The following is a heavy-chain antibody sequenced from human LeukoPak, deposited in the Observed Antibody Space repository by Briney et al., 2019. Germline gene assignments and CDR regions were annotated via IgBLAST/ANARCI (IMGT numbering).Heavy chain of an antibody. V-gene: IGHV3-48*03. CDR1: GFSFRSFE. CDR2: ISSSGDTI. Sequence: GGSLRLSCAAFGFSFRSFEMNWVRQAPGKGLEWISYISSSGDTIYYADSVKGRFTISRDNAKNSLSLQMDGLRADDTAVYFCVRTARLADSWGQGTLVTVSS. CDR3: VRTARLADS. J-gene: IGHJ5*01.